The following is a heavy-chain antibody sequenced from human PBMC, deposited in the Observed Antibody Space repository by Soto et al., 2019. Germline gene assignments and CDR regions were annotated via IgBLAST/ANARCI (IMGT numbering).Heavy chain of an antibody. CDR2: ISSSSSTI. V-gene: IGHV3-48*01. CDR3: ARVGYCSSTSCYRFDYYYYMDV. Sequence: GGSLRLSCAASGFTFSSYSMNWVRQAPGKGLEWVSYISSSSSTIYYADSVKGRFTISRDNAKNSLYLQMNSLRAEDTAVYYCARVGYCSSTSCYRFDYYYYMDVWGKGTTVTVSS. D-gene: IGHD2-2*01. CDR1: GFTFSSYS. J-gene: IGHJ6*03.